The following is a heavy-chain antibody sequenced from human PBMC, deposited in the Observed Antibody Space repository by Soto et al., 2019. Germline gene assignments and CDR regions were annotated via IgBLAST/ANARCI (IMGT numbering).Heavy chain of an antibody. CDR2: INAGNGNT. J-gene: IGHJ6*02. Sequence: ASVKVSCKASGYTFTSYGISWVRQAPGQGLEWMGWINAGNGNTKYSQKFQGRVTITRDTSASTAYMELSSLRSEDTAVYYCARVPGAYGDYYYYYGMDGWGQGTTVTVSS. CDR3: ARVPGAYGDYYYYYGMDG. V-gene: IGHV1-3*01. D-gene: IGHD4-17*01. CDR1: GYTFTSYG.